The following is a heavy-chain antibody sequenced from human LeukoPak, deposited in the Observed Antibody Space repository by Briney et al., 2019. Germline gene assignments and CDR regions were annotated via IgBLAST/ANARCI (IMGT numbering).Heavy chain of an antibody. D-gene: IGHD2-15*01. CDR3: TRGSSRYCSGGSCYSRPVTFDY. CDR1: GYTFTSYY. Sequence: ASVKVSCKSSGYTFTSYYMHWVRQPPAQGLEWMGIINHSGGSTSYAQKFQGRVTMTSDTSTSTDSMELSSLGSEDTAVYNCTRGSSRYCSGGSCYSRPVTFDYWGQGALVTVSS. V-gene: IGHV1-46*01. J-gene: IGHJ4*02. CDR2: INHSGGST.